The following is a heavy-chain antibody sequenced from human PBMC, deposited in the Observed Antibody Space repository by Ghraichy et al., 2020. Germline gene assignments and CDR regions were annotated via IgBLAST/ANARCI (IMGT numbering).Heavy chain of an antibody. CDR1: GFTFSDYY. J-gene: IGHJ6*02. CDR3: ARGAGSASWELYGMDV. CDR2: ISSSVTTI. V-gene: IGHV3-11*04. D-gene: IGHD2-2*01. Sequence: GGSLRLSCAASGFTFSDYYMTWIRQAPGKGLEWVSYISSSVTTIFYPDSVRGRFTISRDNAKNSLYLQMNNLRAEDTAVYYCARGAGSASWELYGMDVWGQGTTVTVSS.